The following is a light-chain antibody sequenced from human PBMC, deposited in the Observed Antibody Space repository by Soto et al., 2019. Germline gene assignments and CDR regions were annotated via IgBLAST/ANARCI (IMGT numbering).Light chain of an antibody. CDR1: RSDVGAYNY. CDR2: DVS. J-gene: IGLJ1*01. V-gene: IGLV2-14*03. CDR3: SSYTTSSTLYV. Sequence: QSVLTQPPSVSGSPGQSVTISCTGTRSDVGAYNYVSWYQQHPGKAPKHIIYDVSHRPSGVSYRFSGSKSGNTASLTISGLQAEDEADYYCSSYTTSSTLYVFGTGTKVTVL.